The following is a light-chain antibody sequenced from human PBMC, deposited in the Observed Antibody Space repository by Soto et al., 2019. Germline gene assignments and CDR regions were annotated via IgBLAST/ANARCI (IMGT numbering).Light chain of an antibody. Sequence: DVEMTQSPSSLSASVRDRVTITCRASQSISSYLNWYQQKPGNAPNLLIYAASTLQSGVPSRFSAYGSETDFTLTISNLQAGDFATYYCQQSYTTPRTFGQGTKVEVK. J-gene: IGKJ1*01. CDR2: AAS. V-gene: IGKV1-39*01. CDR1: QSISSY. CDR3: QQSYTTPRT.